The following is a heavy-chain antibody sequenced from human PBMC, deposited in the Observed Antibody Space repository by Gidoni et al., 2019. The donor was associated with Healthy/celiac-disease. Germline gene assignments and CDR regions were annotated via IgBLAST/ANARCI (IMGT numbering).Heavy chain of an antibody. D-gene: IGHD4-4*01. Sequence: QVQLQESGPGLVKPSETLSLTCTVPDGSISGDYWSCIRQPPGKGLEWIGYIYYSGSTNYNPSLKSRVTISVDTSKNQFSLRLSSVTAAATAVYYCARAGYSNYLAWFDPWGQGTLVTVSS. CDR3: ARAGYSNYLAWFDP. J-gene: IGHJ5*02. CDR1: DGSISGDY. CDR2: IYYSGST. V-gene: IGHV4-59*01.